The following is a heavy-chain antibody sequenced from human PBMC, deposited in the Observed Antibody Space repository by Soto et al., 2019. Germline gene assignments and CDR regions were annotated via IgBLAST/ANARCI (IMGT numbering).Heavy chain of an antibody. J-gene: IGHJ6*02. CDR1: GYTFTGYY. V-gene: IGHV1-18*04. CDR3: ARDYYDSSGYYWDYYYGMDV. D-gene: IGHD3-22*01. CDR2: IIAYNGNT. Sequence: DSVKVSCKASGYTFTGYYMNWVRQAPGQGFEWMGWIIAYNGNTNYAQKLQGRVTMTTDTSTSTAYMELRSLRSDDTAVYYCARDYYDSSGYYWDYYYGMDVWGQGTTVTAP.